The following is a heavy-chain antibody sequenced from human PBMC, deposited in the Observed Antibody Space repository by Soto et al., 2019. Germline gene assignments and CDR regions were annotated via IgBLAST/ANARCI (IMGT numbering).Heavy chain of an antibody. V-gene: IGHV3-33*01. D-gene: IGHD3-10*01. CDR3: ARDSGDYFDY. CDR1: GVTFSSYG. Sequence: XGSLRLSCAASGVTFSSYGMHWVRQAPGKGLEWVAVIWHDGSNKYYADSVKGRFTISRDNSKNTLYLQMNSLRAEDTAVYYCARDSGDYFDYWGQGTLVTVSS. CDR2: IWHDGSNK. J-gene: IGHJ4*02.